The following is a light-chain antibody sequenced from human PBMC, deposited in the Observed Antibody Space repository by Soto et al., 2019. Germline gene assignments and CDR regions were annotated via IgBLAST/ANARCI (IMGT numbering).Light chain of an antibody. CDR1: SSDVGGYNY. CDR3: SSYTSSSTLG. V-gene: IGLV2-14*01. Sequence: QSVLTQPASVSGSPGQSITISCTGTSSDVGGYNYVSWYQQHPGKAPKLMIYEVSNRPSGVSNRLSGSKSGNTASLTISGLQAEDEADYYCSSYTSSSTLGFGGGTKLTVL. CDR2: EVS. J-gene: IGLJ3*02.